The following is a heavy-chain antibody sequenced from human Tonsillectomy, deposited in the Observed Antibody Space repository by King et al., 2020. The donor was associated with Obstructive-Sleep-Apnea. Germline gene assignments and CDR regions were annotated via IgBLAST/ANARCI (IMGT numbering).Heavy chain of an antibody. CDR1: VGSISSGGYS. V-gene: IGHV4-30-2*01. Sequence: LQLQESGSGLVKPSQTLSLTCAVSVGSISSGGYSWSWIRQPPGKGLEWIGYIYHSGSTYYNPSLKSRVTISVDRSKNQFSLKLSSVTAADTAVYYCARGEGWFDPWGQGTLVTVSS. CDR3: ARGEGWFDP. CDR2: IYHSGST. D-gene: IGHD1-26*01. J-gene: IGHJ5*02.